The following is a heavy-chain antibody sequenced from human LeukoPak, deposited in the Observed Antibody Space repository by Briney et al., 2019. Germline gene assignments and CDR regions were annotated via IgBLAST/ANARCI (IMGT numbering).Heavy chain of an antibody. CDR1: GFTFSNYA. CDR2: ISGTGGST. V-gene: IGHV3-23*01. J-gene: IGHJ4*02. D-gene: IGHD4-17*01. CDR3: ARATTVTVFDY. Sequence: GGSLRLSCAASGFTFSNYAMNWVRQAPGKGLEWVSLISGTGGSTYYADSVKGRFTISRDNSKNTLYVQMNNLRADVTAVYYCARATTVTVFDYWGQGTLVTVSS.